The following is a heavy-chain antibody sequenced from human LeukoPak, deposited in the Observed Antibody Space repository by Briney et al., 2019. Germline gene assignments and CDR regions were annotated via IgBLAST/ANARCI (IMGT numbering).Heavy chain of an antibody. D-gene: IGHD6-19*01. V-gene: IGHV3-23*01. Sequence: GGSLSLSCAASGFTFSSYAMSWARQAPGKWLEWVSAISGSGGSTYYADSVKGRFTISRDNSKNTLYLQMNSLRAEDTAVYYCATDVLYSSGWYEWYWGQGTLVTVSS. CDR2: ISGSGGST. CDR1: GFTFSSYA. CDR3: ATDVLYSSGWYEWY. J-gene: IGHJ4*02.